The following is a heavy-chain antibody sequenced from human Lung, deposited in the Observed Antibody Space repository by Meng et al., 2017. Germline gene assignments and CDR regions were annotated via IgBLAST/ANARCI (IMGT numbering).Heavy chain of an antibody. CDR1: GYSFRAYG. CDR3: VRDEDISAAGKLFGDY. J-gene: IGHJ4*02. CDR2: IDPRSGGT. D-gene: IGHD6-13*01. Sequence: QVTLLRVGPMGKNPGASGKVSCKPSGYSFRAYGLHWVRQAPGQGLEWMGRIDPRSGGTQYAQNFQDRVTMTRDTSISTTYMELSRLTSDDTAVYYCVRDEDISAAGKLFGDYWGQGTLVTVSS. V-gene: IGHV1-2*06.